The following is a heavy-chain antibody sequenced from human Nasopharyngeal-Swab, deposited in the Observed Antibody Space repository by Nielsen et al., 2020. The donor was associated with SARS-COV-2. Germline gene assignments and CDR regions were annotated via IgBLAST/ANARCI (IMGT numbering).Heavy chain of an antibody. J-gene: IGHJ6*02. CDR2: ISYDGSNK. CDR1: GFTFSSYA. V-gene: IGHV3-30-3*01. D-gene: IGHD1-26*01. Sequence: GESLKISCAASGFTFSSYAMHWVRQAPGKGLEWVAVISYDGSNKYYADSVKGRFTISRDNSKNTLYLQMNSLRAEDTAVYYCWGELLRRYYYYGMDVWGQGTTVTVSS. CDR3: WGELLRRYYYYGMDV.